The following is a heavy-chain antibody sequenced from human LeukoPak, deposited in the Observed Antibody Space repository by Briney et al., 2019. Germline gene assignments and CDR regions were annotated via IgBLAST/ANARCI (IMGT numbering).Heavy chain of an antibody. D-gene: IGHD3-16*01. V-gene: IGHV4-59*01. CDR2: IYYSGST. Sequence: SETLSLTCTVSGGSISSYYWSWIRQPPGKGLEWIGYIYYSGSTNYNPSLESRVTISVDTSKNQFSLKLSSVTAADTAVYYCARGLRMIESWSQGTLVTVSS. CDR1: GGSISSYY. CDR3: ARGLRMIES. J-gene: IGHJ4*02.